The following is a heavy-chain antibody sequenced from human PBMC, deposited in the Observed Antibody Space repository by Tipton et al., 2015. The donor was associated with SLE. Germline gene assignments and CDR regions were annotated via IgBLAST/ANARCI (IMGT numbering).Heavy chain of an antibody. J-gene: IGHJ4*02. Sequence: SLRLSCAASGFIFTSHAMNWVRQAPGKGLEWVSRINTDGIITSYADLVKGRFTISRDNAQNTLYLQLNSLRVEDTAVYYCARDYGAPTEYWGRGTLVTVSS. CDR2: INTDGIIT. CDR3: ARDYGAPTEY. V-gene: IGHV3-74*01. CDR1: GFIFTSHA. D-gene: IGHD3-10*01.